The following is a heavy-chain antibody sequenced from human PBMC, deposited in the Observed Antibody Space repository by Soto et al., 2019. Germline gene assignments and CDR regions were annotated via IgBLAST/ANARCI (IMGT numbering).Heavy chain of an antibody. D-gene: IGHD6-19*01. J-gene: IGHJ4*02. CDR1: GGSISSYY. CDR2: IYYSGST. Sequence: SETLSLTCTVSGGSISSYYWSWIRQPPGKGLEWIGYIYYSGSTNYNPSLKSRVTISVDTSKNQFSLKLSSVTAADTAVYYCAASIAVASFWDYWGQGTLVTVSS. V-gene: IGHV4-59*01. CDR3: AASIAVASFWDY.